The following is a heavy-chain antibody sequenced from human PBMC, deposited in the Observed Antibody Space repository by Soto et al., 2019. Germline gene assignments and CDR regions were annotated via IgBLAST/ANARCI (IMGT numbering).Heavy chain of an antibody. V-gene: IGHV3-21*01. CDR3: VRDPPTGTTLDWVDS. CDR2: IRSSGSFM. Sequence: EVQLVESGGGLVKPGGSLRLSCAASGFSFSSDSMGWVRQAPGKGLEWVSSIRSSGSFMNYADSVKGRFTISRDNAKNSLYLQMSSLRDEDTAVYYCVRDPPTGTTLDWVDSWGQGTLVTVSS. CDR1: GFSFSSDS. D-gene: IGHD1-7*01. J-gene: IGHJ5*01.